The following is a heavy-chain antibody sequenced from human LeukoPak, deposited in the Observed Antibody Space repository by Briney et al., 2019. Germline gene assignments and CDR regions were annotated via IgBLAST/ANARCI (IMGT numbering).Heavy chain of an antibody. CDR1: GGSFSSYY. Sequence: PSETLSLTCAVYGGSFSSYYWSWIRQPPGKGLEWIGEINHSGSTNYNPSLKSRVTISVDTSKNQFSLKLSSVTAADSAVYYRARYSTTWPNYYYYMDVWGKGTTVTVSS. V-gene: IGHV4-34*01. CDR3: ARYSTTWPNYYYYMDV. J-gene: IGHJ6*03. CDR2: INHSGST. D-gene: IGHD6-13*01.